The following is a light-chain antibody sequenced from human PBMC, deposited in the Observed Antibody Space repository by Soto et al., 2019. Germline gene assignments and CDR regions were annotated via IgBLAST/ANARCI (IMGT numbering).Light chain of an antibody. J-gene: IGKJ5*01. V-gene: IGKV1-5*03. CDR2: KAS. Sequence: DIQMTQSPSTLSASVGDRVTITCRASQSISRLLAWYQQKPGRAPTLLIYKASTLESGVPSRFSGSGSGTEFSLTISSLQPDDFATYYCQQYNSYPLTFSQGTRLEIK. CDR1: QSISRL. CDR3: QQYNSYPLT.